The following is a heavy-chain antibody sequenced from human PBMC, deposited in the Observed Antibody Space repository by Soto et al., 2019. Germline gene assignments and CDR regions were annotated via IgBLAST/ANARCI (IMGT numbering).Heavy chain of an antibody. Sequence: QVQLQESGPGLVKPSETLSLTCTVSGGSISSYYWSWIRQPPGKGLEWIGYIYYSGSTNYNPSLKSRVTISVDTSKNQFSLKLSSVTAADTAVYYCARDSGQQLVGVDYYYGMDVWGQGTTVTVSS. CDR3: ARDSGQQLVGVDYYYGMDV. CDR2: IYYSGST. J-gene: IGHJ6*02. D-gene: IGHD6-13*01. V-gene: IGHV4-59*01. CDR1: GGSISSYY.